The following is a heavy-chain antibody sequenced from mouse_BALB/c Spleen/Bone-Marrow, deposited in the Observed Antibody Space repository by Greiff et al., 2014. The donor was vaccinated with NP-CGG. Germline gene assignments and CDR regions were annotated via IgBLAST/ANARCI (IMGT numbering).Heavy chain of an antibody. CDR1: GFDFSRYW. J-gene: IGHJ2*01. V-gene: IGHV4-1*02. CDR2: INPDSSTI. CDR3: ARQGYYGYSDY. D-gene: IGHD1-2*01. Sequence: EVKVEESGGGLVQPGGSLKLSCAASGFDFSRYWMSWVRQAPGKGLEWIGEINPDSSTINYTQSLKDKFITSRDNAKNTLYLQMSKVRSEDTALYYCARQGYYGYSDYWGQGTTLTVSS.